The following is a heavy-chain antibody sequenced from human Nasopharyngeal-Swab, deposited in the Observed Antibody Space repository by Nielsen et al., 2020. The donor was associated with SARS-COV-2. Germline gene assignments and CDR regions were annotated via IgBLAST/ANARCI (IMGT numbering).Heavy chain of an antibody. J-gene: IGHJ4*02. CDR1: GFTFSDYT. CDR3: ASDSRY. CDR2: ISSSGSYM. V-gene: IGHV3-21*01. Sequence: GESMKISCAVSGFTFSDYTMNWVRQARGEGLEWVSSISSSGSYMYYTDSVKGRFTMSRDNAKNSLYLQMNSLRAEDTAVYYCASDSRYWGQGTLVTVSS. D-gene: IGHD2-2*01.